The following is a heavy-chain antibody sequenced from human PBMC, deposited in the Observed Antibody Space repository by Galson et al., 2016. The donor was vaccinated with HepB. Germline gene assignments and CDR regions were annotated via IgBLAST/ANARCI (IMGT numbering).Heavy chain of an antibody. J-gene: IGHJ5*02. CDR1: GFTFSNYG. V-gene: IGHV3-33*01. D-gene: IGHD4-17*01. Sequence: SLRLSCAASGFTFSNYGLHWVRQAPGKGLEWVAATWFDGRDQYYRDSVKGRFTISKDTSKNTLFLQMNSLRAEDTAVYYCARDVGLGTTLYNWFDPWGQGTLVTISS. CDR2: TWFDGRDQ. CDR3: ARDVGLGTTLYNWFDP.